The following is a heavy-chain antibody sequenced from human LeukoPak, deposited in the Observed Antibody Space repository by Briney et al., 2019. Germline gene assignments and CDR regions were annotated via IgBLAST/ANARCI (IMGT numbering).Heavy chain of an antibody. CDR1: GFTFSRHS. CDR2: ISTSSSYI. CDR3: ASVRGNWFDP. J-gene: IGHJ5*02. V-gene: IGHV3-21*01. Sequence: GGSLRLSCAASGFTFSRHSMNWVRQAPGKGLEWVSSISTSSSYIDYADSVKGRFTIFRDNAKNSLYLQMNSLRAEDTAVYYRASVRGNWFDPWGQGTLVTVSS.